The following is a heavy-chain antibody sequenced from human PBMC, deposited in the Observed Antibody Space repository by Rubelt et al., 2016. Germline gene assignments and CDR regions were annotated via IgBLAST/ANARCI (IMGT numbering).Heavy chain of an antibody. CDR3: VGRAWLEA. V-gene: IGHV3-7*03. J-gene: IGHJ5*02. Sequence: EVQLLESGGGLVQPGGSLRLSCAASGFTFSTYAMSWVRQAPGKGLEWVANINQAGSEEHYVGSVKGRFTISRDNAKNALFLQMNSLRVEDTAIYYCVGRAWLEAWGQGTLITVSS. CDR2: INQAGSEE. CDR1: GFTFSTYA.